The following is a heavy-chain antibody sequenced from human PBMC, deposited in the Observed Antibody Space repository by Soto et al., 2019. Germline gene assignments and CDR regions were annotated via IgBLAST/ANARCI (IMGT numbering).Heavy chain of an antibody. J-gene: IGHJ4*02. CDR2: ISYTGTT. CDR1: GGSISIGGND. D-gene: IGHD3-22*01. V-gene: IGHV4-30-4*08. CDR3: ARTVRVRSGYLDS. Sequence: TLCVTCTVSGGSISIGGNDMSGIRQHPGKGLEWIGYISYTGTTYYNPSLKSRVTISVDTSKNQFSLKLSSVTAADTAVYYCARTVRVRSGYLDSWGQGTLVTVSS.